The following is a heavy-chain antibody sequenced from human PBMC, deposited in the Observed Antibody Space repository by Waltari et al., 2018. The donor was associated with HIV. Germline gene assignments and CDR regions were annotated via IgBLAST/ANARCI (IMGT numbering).Heavy chain of an antibody. J-gene: IGHJ6*02. CDR3: AKGIAVATTYYYAAMDV. D-gene: IGHD6-19*01. CDR2: INTNTGIP. Sequence: QVQLVQSGSELKKPGASVKVSCKASGYTFNTYGINWVRQAPGQGLEWMGWINTNTGIPTYAQGFSGRFVFSLDTSVSTAYLQISSLKSEDSAVYFCAKGIAVATTYYYAAMDVWGPGTTVAVSS. CDR1: GYTFNTYG. V-gene: IGHV7-4-1*02.